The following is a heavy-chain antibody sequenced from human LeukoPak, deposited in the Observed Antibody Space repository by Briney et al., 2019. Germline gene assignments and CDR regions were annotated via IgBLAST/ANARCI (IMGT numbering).Heavy chain of an antibody. V-gene: IGHV3-48*03. Sequence: GGSVRLSCAASGLTFSSYEMNWVRQAPGKGLEWVSYINSSGSTIYYVDSVKGRFTICRDNAEYSLYLQMNSLRAEDTAVYYCARDILNGMSMACYFDYWGQGTLVTVSS. CDR2: INSSGSTI. J-gene: IGHJ4*02. CDR3: ARDILNGMSMACYFDY. CDR1: GLTFSSYE. D-gene: IGHD3-10*01.